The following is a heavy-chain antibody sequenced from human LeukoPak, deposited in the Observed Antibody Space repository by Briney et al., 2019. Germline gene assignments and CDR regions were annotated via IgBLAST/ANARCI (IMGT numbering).Heavy chain of an antibody. J-gene: IGHJ4*02. V-gene: IGHV1-8*03. Sequence: ASVKVSCKASGYTFTSYDINWVRQATGQGLEWMGWMNPNSGNTGYAQKFQGRVTITRNTSISTAYMELSSLRSEDTAVYYCARGTSGRTGKNVDYWGQGTLVTVSS. CDR3: ARGTSGRTGKNVDY. CDR1: GYTFTSYD. D-gene: IGHD1-1*01. CDR2: MNPNSGNT.